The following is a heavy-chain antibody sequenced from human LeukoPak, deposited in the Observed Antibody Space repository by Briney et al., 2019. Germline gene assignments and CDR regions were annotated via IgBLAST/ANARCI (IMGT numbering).Heavy chain of an antibody. CDR2: LYARGTT. J-gene: IGHJ4*02. Sequence: GGSLRLSCAVSGFVVSDKYMSWVRQAPGKGLEWLSVLYARGTTYYAESVKGRFTISRDSSKNTLYLQMTGLREEDTAIYYCARERDTGGYYLGYWGQGTLVTVSS. V-gene: IGHV3-66*01. CDR3: ARERDTGGYYLGY. D-gene: IGHD3-22*01. CDR1: GFVVSDKY.